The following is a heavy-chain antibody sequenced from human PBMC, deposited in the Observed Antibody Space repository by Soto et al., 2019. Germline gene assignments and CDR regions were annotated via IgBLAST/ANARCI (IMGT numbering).Heavy chain of an antibody. J-gene: IGHJ4*02. V-gene: IGHV1-8*01. CDR3: ARGRSYGFPFDD. CDR1: GYTFTSYD. Sequence: ASVKVPCKASGYTFTSYDINWVRQATGQGLEWMGWMNPNSGNTGFAQKFKGRVAMTRNTSISTAYTELSSLRSEDTAVYYCARGRSYGFPFDDSGQGTPVTVSS. CDR2: MNPNSGNT. D-gene: IGHD5-18*01.